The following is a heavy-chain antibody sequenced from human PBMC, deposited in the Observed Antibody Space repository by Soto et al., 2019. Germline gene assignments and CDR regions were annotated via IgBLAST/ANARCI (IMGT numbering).Heavy chain of an antibody. D-gene: IGHD3-9*01. CDR1: GYALRDYS. J-gene: IGHJ3*02. CDR2: TGTRRKYT. V-gene: IGHV3-48*02. Sequence: VGSLRLSCAASGYALRDYSMNWVRQAPGKGLEWVSYTGTRRKYTFYADSVRGRFTISRDDARNSVYLQLNSLRDEDTAVYYCVRDRDWAFDIWGQGTMVTVS. CDR3: VRDRDWAFDI.